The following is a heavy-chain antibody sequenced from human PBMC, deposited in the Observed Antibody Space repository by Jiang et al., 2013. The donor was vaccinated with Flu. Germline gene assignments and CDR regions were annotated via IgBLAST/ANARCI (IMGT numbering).Heavy chain of an antibody. D-gene: IGHD6-6*01. CDR2: IYPSDSDT. J-gene: IGHJ4*02. CDR1: GYIFTSYW. V-gene: IGHV5-51*01. Sequence: CGAEVKKPGESLKISCKTSGYIFTSYWIGWARQVPGKGLEWMGIIYPSDSDTNYGPSFQGRVTISVDESIGTAYLQWSSLKASDTAMYYCARQESSSSGPTSFDYWGQGTLVTVSS. CDR3: ARQESSSSGPTSFDY.